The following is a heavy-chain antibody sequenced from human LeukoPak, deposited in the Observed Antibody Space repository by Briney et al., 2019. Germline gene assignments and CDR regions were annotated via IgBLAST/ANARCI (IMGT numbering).Heavy chain of an antibody. CDR3: AKEKRYFDWVNGGYFDY. V-gene: IGHV3-9*01. Sequence: GGSLRLSCAASGFTFDDYAMHWVRQAPGKGLEWVSGVSWNSGSIGYADSVKGRFTISRDNAKNSLYLQMNSLGAEDTALYYCAKEKRYFDWVNGGYFDYWGQGTLVTVSS. CDR1: GFTFDDYA. CDR2: VSWNSGSI. D-gene: IGHD3-9*01. J-gene: IGHJ4*02.